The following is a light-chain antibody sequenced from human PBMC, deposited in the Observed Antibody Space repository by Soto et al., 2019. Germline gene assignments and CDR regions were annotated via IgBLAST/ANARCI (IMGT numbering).Light chain of an antibody. CDR3: ISYKTDDTFV. CDR1: SSDIGASNF. Sequence: LTQPPSVSGSPGQSITVSCTGTSSDIGASNFVSWYQHLPGRAPKVIIFEATNRPSGVSDRFSGSKAGITASLTISGLQADDEGEYFCISYKTDDTFVFGTGTKVTVL. V-gene: IGLV2-14*01. J-gene: IGLJ1*01. CDR2: EAT.